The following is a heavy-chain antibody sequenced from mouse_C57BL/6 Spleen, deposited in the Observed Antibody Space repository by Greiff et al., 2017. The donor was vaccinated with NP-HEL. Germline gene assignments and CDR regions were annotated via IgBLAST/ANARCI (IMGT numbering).Heavy chain of an antibody. J-gene: IGHJ3*01. Sequence: VQLKQSGAELVRPGASVKLSCTASGFNIKDDYMHWVKQRPEQGLEWIGWIDPENGDTEYASKFQGKATITADTSSNTAYLQLSSLTSEDTAVYYCTKDWRSMVTTGRFAYWGQGTLVTVSA. CDR1: GFNIKDDY. D-gene: IGHD2-2*01. CDR2: IDPENGDT. V-gene: IGHV14-4*01. CDR3: TKDWRSMVTTGRFAY.